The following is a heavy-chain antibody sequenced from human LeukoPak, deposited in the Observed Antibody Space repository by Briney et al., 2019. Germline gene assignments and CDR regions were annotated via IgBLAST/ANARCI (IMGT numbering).Heavy chain of an antibody. J-gene: IGHJ4*02. CDR3: ARGFRGASFDY. V-gene: IGHV4-59*01. Sequence: SETLSLTCTVSGGSISSYYWSWIRQPPGKGLEWIGYIYYSGSTNYNPSLKSRVTISVDTSKNQSSLKLSSVTAADTAVYYCARGFRGASFDYWGQGTLVTVSS. CDR1: GGSISSYY. CDR2: IYYSGST. D-gene: IGHD1-26*01.